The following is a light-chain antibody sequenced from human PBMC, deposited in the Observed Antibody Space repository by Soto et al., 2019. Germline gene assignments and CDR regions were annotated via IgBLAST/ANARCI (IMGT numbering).Light chain of an antibody. V-gene: IGKV3-11*01. J-gene: IGKJ4*01. CDR2: EAS. CDR1: QDVGRF. Sequence: VLTQSPDTLSLSPGERATLSCRASQDVGRFLVWYHQKPGLSPRLVIYEASKRATDIPDRFSGSGSGTAFPLTINRLEPEDVGFYYCQQRHSWPLTFGGGTKVELK. CDR3: QQRHSWPLT.